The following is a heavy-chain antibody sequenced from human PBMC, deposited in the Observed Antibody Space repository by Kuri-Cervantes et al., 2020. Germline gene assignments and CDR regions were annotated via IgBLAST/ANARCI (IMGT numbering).Heavy chain of an antibody. CDR1: GGSITSRGYH. CDR3: ARHRPYSSSLDY. Sequence: SETLSLTCSVSGGSITSRGYHWGWIRQPPGKGLEFIGTIYFYGTTYYNPSLKRRVTISLDTSRNQFSLKLNFVTAADTAVYYCARHRPYSSSLDYWGQGTLVTVSS. V-gene: IGHV4-39*01. J-gene: IGHJ4*02. CDR2: IYFYGTT. D-gene: IGHD6-13*01.